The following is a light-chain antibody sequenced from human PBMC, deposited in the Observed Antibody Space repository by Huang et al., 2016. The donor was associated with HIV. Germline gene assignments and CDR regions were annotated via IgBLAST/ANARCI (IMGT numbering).Light chain of an antibody. J-gene: IGKJ1*01. CDR3: QQSYRTPWA. CDR1: QSISSY. CDR2: PTS. Sequence: DIQMTQSPLSLSASVGDRVTITFRASQSISSYLNWYQQKPGKAPKVLIYPTSTLQSGVPSRFSGSGSGTDFSLTISSLQPEDFATYYCQQSYRTPWAFGQGTKVEIK. V-gene: IGKV1-39*01.